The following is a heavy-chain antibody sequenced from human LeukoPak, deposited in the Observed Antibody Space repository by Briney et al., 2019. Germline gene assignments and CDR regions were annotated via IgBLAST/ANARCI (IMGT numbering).Heavy chain of an antibody. CDR3: ARHLVPYSSSWYWFDP. CDR1: GYSFTSYW. V-gene: IGHV5-51*01. D-gene: IGHD6-13*01. J-gene: IGHJ5*02. Sequence: GESLKISCKGSGYSFTSYWIGWVRQMPGKGLEWMGIIYPGDSDTRYSPSFQGQVTISADKSISTAYLQWSSLKASDTAVYYCARHLVPYSSSWYWFDPWGQGTLVTVSS. CDR2: IYPGDSDT.